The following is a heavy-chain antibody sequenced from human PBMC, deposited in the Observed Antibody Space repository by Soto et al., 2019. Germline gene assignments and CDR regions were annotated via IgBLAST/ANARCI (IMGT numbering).Heavy chain of an antibody. J-gene: IGHJ5*02. D-gene: IGHD3-9*01. CDR2: LQYNAIT. V-gene: IGHV4-39*02. CDR1: GDPISSSGHF. Sequence: QQQLQESGPGLVKPSETLSLTCTVSGDPISSSGHFWVWIRQPPGKGPEWIGNLQYNAITHYTPSLESRVTISADTSKKHFSLKLNSVTAADTALYYCAHRVDWSPYVSWGQGTLVTVSS. CDR3: AHRVDWSPYVS.